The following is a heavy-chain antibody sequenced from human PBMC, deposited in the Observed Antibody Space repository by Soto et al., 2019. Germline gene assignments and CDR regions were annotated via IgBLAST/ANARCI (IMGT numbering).Heavy chain of an antibody. D-gene: IGHD2-2*02. Sequence: GASVKVSCKASGYTFTSYGISWVRQAPGQGLEWMGWISAYNGNTNYAQKLQGRVTMTTDTSTSTAYMELRSLRSDDTAVYYCARLACSSNSCYTHNAFDIWGQGTMVTVSS. V-gene: IGHV1-18*01. CDR3: ARLACSSNSCYTHNAFDI. CDR1: GYTFTSYG. CDR2: ISAYNGNT. J-gene: IGHJ3*02.